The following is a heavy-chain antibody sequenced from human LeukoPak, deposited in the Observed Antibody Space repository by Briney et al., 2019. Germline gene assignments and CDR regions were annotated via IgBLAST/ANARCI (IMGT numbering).Heavy chain of an antibody. CDR1: GFTFSSYA. D-gene: IGHD3-10*01. V-gene: IGHV3-30*04. CDR2: ISYDGSNK. J-gene: IGHJ5*02. Sequence: GGSLRLSCAASGFTFSSYAMHWVRQAPGKGLEWVAVISYDGSNKYYAESVKGRFTISRDNSKNTLYLQMNSLRAEDTAVYYCARDRLRGFGVLFDPWGQGTLVTVSS. CDR3: ARDRLRGFGVLFDP.